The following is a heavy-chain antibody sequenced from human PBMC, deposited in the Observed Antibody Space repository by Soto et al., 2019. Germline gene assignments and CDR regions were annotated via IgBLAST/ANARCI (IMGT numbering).Heavy chain of an antibody. CDR3: ARDPKTSGGQHWAFNYFDS. J-gene: IGHJ4*02. Sequence: PGGSLRLSCAACGFSCSISWMHWLRQAPGKGPEWVALISYDGTNKFYADSVKGRFTISRDNSKSTLYLQVDSLRPEDAAVYYCARDPKTSGGQHWAFNYFDSWGQETLVTVSS. CDR1: GFSCSISW. V-gene: IGHV3-30-3*01. D-gene: IGHD7-27*01. CDR2: ISYDGTNK.